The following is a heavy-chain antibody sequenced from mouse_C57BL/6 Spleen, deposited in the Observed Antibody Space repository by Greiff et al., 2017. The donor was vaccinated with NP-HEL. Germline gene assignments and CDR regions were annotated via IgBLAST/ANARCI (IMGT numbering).Heavy chain of an antibody. CDR2: IYPGDGDT. CDR3: ARGHSNYYAMDY. J-gene: IGHJ4*01. D-gene: IGHD2-5*01. V-gene: IGHV1-82*01. Sequence: VQLQQSGPELVKPGASVKISCKASGYAFSSSWMNWVKQRPGKGLEWIGRIYPGDGDTNYNGKFKGKATLTADKSSSTAYMQLSSLTSEDSAVYFCARGHSNYYAMDYWGQGTSVTVSS. CDR1: GYAFSSSW.